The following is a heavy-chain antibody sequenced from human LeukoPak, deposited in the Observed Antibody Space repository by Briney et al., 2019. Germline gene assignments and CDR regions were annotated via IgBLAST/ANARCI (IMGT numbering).Heavy chain of an antibody. CDR2: IYYSGST. CDR1: GGSISISSYY. CDR3: ARVRLGGYSYGKTAPFYYYYYMDV. Sequence: SETLSLTCIVSGGSISISSYYWGWIRQPPGKGLDWIGSIYYSGSTYHNPSLKSRVTISVDTSKNQFSLKLSSVTAADTAVYYCARVRLGGYSYGKTAPFYYYYYMDVWGKGTTVTISS. J-gene: IGHJ6*03. D-gene: IGHD5-18*01. V-gene: IGHV4-39*01.